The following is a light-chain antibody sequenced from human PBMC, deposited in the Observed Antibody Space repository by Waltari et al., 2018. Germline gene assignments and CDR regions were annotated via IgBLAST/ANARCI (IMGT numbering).Light chain of an antibody. CDR3: QVWHRSADLWV. CDR1: SIGSES. J-gene: IGLJ3*02. V-gene: IGLV3-21*02. CDR2: YDG. Sequence: SYVLTQPPSVSVAPGQTARLTCGGNSIGSESVHWYQQKPGQAPVLNLYYDGGRPSGIPERFSGSNSGNTATLTITRVEAGDEADYYCQVWHRSADLWVFGGGTKLTV.